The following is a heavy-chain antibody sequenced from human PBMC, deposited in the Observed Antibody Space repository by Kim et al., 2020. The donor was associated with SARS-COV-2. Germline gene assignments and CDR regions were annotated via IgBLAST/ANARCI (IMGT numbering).Heavy chain of an antibody. CDR2: IIPIFGTA. V-gene: IGHV1-69*06. Sequence: SVKVSCKASGGTFSSYAISWVRQAPGQGLEWMGGIIPIFGTANYAQKFQGRVTITADKSTSTAYMELSSLRSEDTAVYYCARFLAIAAGGRYFDYWGQGTLVTVSS. CDR3: ARFLAIAAGGRYFDY. J-gene: IGHJ4*02. CDR1: GGTFSSYA. D-gene: IGHD6-13*01.